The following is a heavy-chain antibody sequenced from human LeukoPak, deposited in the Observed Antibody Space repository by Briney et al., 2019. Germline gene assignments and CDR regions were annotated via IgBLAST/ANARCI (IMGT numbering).Heavy chain of an antibody. Sequence: PSQTLSLTCTVSGGSISSGGYYWTWNRQHPGKGLEWIEYIYYSGSTYYNPSLKSRVTISVDTSKNQFSLKLSSVTAADTAVYYCARGDYDSSGYYDYWGQGTLVTVSS. J-gene: IGHJ4*02. CDR2: IYYSGST. CDR1: GGSISSGGYY. CDR3: ARGDYDSSGYYDY. D-gene: IGHD3-22*01. V-gene: IGHV4-31*03.